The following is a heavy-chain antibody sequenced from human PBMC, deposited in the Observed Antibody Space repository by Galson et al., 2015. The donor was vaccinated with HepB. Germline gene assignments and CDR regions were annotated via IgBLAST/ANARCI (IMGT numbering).Heavy chain of an antibody. CDR1: GDSVSSNSAA. J-gene: IGHJ4*01. CDR3: ARGSLGASAVFDY. CDR2: AYYRSKWYN. Sequence: CAISGDSVSSNSAAWNWIRQSPSRGLEWLGRAYYRSKWYNDYAVSVKSRISINPDTSKNHFSLQLNSVTPEDTAVYYCARGSLGASAVFDYWGHGTLVTVSS. D-gene: IGHD1-26*01. V-gene: IGHV6-1*01.